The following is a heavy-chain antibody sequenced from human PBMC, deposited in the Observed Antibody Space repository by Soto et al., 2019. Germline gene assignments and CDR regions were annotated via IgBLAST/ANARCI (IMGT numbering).Heavy chain of an antibody. CDR1: GFTFSSYA. D-gene: IGHD4-17*01. Sequence: GGSLRLSCAASGFTFSSYAMVWVRQAPGKGLGWVSTITANSGSTAYGDSVKGRFTISRDNAKNSLYLQMNSLRAEDTAVYYCAKPPYGEEYFQHWGQGALVTVSS. CDR3: AKPPYGEEYFQH. J-gene: IGHJ1*01. V-gene: IGHV3-23*01. CDR2: ITANSGST.